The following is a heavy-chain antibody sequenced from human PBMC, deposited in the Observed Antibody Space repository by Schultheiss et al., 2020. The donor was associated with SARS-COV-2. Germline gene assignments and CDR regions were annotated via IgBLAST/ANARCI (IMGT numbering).Heavy chain of an antibody. J-gene: IGHJ6*02. Sequence: SVKVSCKASGGTFSSYAMSWVRQAPGQGLEWMGGIIPIFGTANYAQKFQGRVTITADESTSTAYMELSSLRSEDTAVYYCARGLKYYYNSSGQYGMDVWGQGTTVTVSS. V-gene: IGHV1-69*13. CDR1: GGTFSSYA. D-gene: IGHD3-22*01. CDR3: ARGLKYYYNSSGQYGMDV. CDR2: IIPIFGTA.